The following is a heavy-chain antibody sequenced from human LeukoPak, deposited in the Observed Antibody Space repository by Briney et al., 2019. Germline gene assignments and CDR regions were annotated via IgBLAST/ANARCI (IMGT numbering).Heavy chain of an antibody. CDR3: AECLTEGGYCYFDY. Sequence: GGSLRLSCTTSGLTFSNYAMTWVRQAPGKGLEWVSSISGTGHHTYYPDSVKGRFTISRDNSKSTLYLQMNSLRAEDTAVFYCAECLTEGGYCYFDYWGHGTLVTVSS. J-gene: IGHJ4*01. CDR2: ISGTGHHT. V-gene: IGHV3-23*01. CDR1: GLTFSNYA. D-gene: IGHD2-21*01.